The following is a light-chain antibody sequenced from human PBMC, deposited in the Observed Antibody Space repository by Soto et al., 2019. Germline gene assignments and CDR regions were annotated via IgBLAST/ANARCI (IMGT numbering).Light chain of an antibody. CDR3: SSYSRTTTRVV. CDR2: EVD. J-gene: IGLJ2*01. V-gene: IGLV2-14*01. Sequence: QSVLTQPASVSGSPGQSITISCTGTSTDIGGYTYVSWYQQYPGKVPKLMIYEVDNRPSGVSNRFSGSKSGSTASLTISGLQAEDEADYFGSSYSRTTTRVVFGGGTKLTVL. CDR1: STDIGGYTY.